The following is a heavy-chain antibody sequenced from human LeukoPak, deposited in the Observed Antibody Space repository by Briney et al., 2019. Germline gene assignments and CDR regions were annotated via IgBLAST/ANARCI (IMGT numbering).Heavy chain of an antibody. D-gene: IGHD1-26*01. CDR3: ARQRGRWDSFDY. CDR1: GGSISSYY. J-gene: IGHJ4*02. CDR2: IYFSGTT. V-gene: IGHV4-59*08. Sequence: PSETLSLTCTVSGGSISSYYWSWIRQPPGKGLEWIGYIYFSGTTSYNPSLKSRVTISVDTSKNQFSLRLTSVTAADTAVYYCARQRGRWDSFDYWGQGTLVTVPS.